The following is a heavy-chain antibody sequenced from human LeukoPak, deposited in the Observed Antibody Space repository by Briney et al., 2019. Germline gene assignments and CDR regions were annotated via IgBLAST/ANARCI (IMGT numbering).Heavy chain of an antibody. CDR3: AKDALGGYSYGPPGDY. CDR2: ISGSGGST. V-gene: IGHV3-23*01. J-gene: IGHJ4*02. CDR1: GFTFSSYA. Sequence: GGSLRLSCAASGFTFSSYAMSWVRQAPGKGLEWVSAISGSGGSTYYADSVKGRFTISRDNSKNTLYLQMNSLRAEDTAVYYCAKDALGGYSYGPPGDYWGQGTLVTVSS. D-gene: IGHD5-18*01.